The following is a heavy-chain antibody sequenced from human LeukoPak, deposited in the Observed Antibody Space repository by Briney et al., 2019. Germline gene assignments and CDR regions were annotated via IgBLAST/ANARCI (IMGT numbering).Heavy chain of an antibody. Sequence: GGSLRLSCAASGFTFSSYAMHWVRQAPGKGLEWVAVISYDGSNKYYADSVKGRFTISRDNSKNTLYLQMNSLRAEDTAVYYCARGPYGSLDYWGQGTLVTVSS. CDR2: ISYDGSNK. V-gene: IGHV3-30*14. CDR3: ARGPYGSLDY. J-gene: IGHJ4*02. CDR1: GFTFSSYA. D-gene: IGHD4-17*01.